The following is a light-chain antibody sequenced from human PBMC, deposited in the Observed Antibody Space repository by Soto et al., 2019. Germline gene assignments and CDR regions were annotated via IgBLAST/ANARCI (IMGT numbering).Light chain of an antibody. V-gene: IGKV3-15*01. J-gene: IGKJ4*01. CDR3: QQYNNWPPLT. CDR1: QSVSSS. Sequence: EIVMTQSPATLSVSPGDRATLSCRASQSVSSSLAWYQQIPGQAPRLLIYDASTRATGIPARFGGSGSGTEFTLTISILQSEDFAVYYCQQYNNWPPLTFCGGTKVELK. CDR2: DAS.